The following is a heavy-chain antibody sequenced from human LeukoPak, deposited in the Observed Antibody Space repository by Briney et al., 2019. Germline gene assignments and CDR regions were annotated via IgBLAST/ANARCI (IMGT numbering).Heavy chain of an antibody. D-gene: IGHD5-18*01. J-gene: IGHJ3*02. CDR3: ARAGGGYDYGWGAFDI. Sequence: ASVKVSCMASGYTFTGYYMHWVRQAPGQGLEWVGWINPNSDGTSYAQKFQGRVTMTRDTSISTAYMDLSRLISDDTAVYYCARAGGGYDYGWGAFDIWGQGTLVTVSS. CDR1: GYTFTGYY. CDR2: INPNSDGT. V-gene: IGHV1-2*02.